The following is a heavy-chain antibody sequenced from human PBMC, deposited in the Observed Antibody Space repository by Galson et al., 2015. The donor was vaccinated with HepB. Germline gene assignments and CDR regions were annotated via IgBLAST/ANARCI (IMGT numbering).Heavy chain of an antibody. CDR1: GGTFSSYT. V-gene: IGHV1-69*04. D-gene: IGHD4-23*01. CDR2: IIPILGIA. Sequence: SVKVSCKASGGTFSSYTISWVRQAPGQGLEWMGRIIPILGIANYAQKFQGRVTITADKSTSTAYMELSSLRSEDTAVYYCARDRGGGNSGFDYWGQGTLVTVSS. CDR3: ARDRGGGNSGFDY. J-gene: IGHJ4*02.